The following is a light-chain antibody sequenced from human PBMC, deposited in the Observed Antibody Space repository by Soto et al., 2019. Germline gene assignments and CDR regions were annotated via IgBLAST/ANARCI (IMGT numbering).Light chain of an antibody. CDR3: QQYKNYSWT. Sequence: DIQLTQSPSTLSASVGDRVTITCRTSQTIDSSLAWYQQKPGKAPQVLIYKASSLESGVPSRFSGSVSGTEFTLTISSLQPDDFATYYCQQYKNYSWTFGQGTKVEIK. V-gene: IGKV1-5*03. CDR1: QTIDSS. J-gene: IGKJ1*01. CDR2: KAS.